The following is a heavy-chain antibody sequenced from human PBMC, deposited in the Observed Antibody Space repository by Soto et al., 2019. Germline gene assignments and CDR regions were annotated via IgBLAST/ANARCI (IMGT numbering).Heavy chain of an antibody. CDR3: ARDRGYCSSTGCWHFDH. CDR2: INPKSGAT. J-gene: IGHJ4*01. CDR1: GHTFPGYY. D-gene: IGHD2-2*01. Sequence: ASVKVSCKASGHTFPGYYMHRGRHVLGLGLEWMGLINPKSGATNYAQNFQGRVTMTRDTSISTAYMELSRLRSDDTAVYYCARDRGYCSSTGCWHFDHWGHGPLVTVCS. V-gene: IGHV1-2*02.